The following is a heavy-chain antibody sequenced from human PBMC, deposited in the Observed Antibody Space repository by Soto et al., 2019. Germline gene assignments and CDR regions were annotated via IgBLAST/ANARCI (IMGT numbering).Heavy chain of an antibody. Sequence: PGGSLRLSSAASGFTIRSYAMSWVRQAPGKGLEWVSAISGSGGSTYYADSVKGRFTISRDNSKNTLYLQMNSLRAEDTAVYYCAKDRGLQVSAFDIWGQGTMVTVSS. V-gene: IGHV3-23*01. D-gene: IGHD4-17*01. CDR2: ISGSGGST. CDR3: AKDRGLQVSAFDI. J-gene: IGHJ3*02. CDR1: GFTIRSYA.